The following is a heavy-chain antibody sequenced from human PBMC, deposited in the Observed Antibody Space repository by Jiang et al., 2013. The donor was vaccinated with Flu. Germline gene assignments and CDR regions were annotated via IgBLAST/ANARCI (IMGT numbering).Heavy chain of an antibody. Sequence: RESLKISCKGSGYSFTSYWIGWVRQMPGKGLEWMGIIYPGDSDTRYSPSFQGQVTISADKSISTAYLQWSSLKASDTAMYYCARQPGPDCSSTSCHTLNDYWGQGTLVTVSS. CDR1: GYSFTSYW. CDR3: ARQPGPDCSSTSCHTLNDY. V-gene: IGHV5-51*01. CDR2: IYPGDSDT. J-gene: IGHJ4*02. D-gene: IGHD2-2*02.